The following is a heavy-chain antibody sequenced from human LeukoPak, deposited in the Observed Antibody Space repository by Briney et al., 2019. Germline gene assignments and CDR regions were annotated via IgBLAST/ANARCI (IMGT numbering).Heavy chain of an antibody. CDR3: AREGTLLPDY. D-gene: IGHD5-18*01. V-gene: IGHV3-7*01. J-gene: IGHJ4*02. Sequence: PGGSLRLSCAASGFTFSSYGMSWVRQAPGKGLEWVANIKQDGSEKYYVDSVKGRFTIFRDNAKNSLYLQMNSLRAEDTAVYYCAREGTLLPDYWGQGTLVTVSS. CDR2: IKQDGSEK. CDR1: GFTFSSYG.